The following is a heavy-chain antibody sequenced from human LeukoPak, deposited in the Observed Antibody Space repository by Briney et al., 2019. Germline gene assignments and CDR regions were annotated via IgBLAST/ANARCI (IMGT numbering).Heavy chain of an antibody. CDR2: ISIDGRDT. CDR3: AKLVPS. Sequence: QAGGSLRLSCAASGFTFSIYRMYWVRHSPEKGLAWVSYISIDGRDTNYADSVKGRFTISRDNVKNTLYLQMDGLRAEDTAVYYCAKLVPSWGQGTLVTVSS. V-gene: IGHV3-74*01. CDR1: GFTFSIYR. D-gene: IGHD6-13*01. J-gene: IGHJ5*02.